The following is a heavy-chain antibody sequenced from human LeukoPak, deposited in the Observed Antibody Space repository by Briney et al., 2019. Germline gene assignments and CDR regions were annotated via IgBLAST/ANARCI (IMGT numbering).Heavy chain of an antibody. CDR2: INHGGST. Sequence: SETLSLTCAVYGGSFSGYYWSWIRQPPGKGLEWIGEINHGGSTNYNPSLKSRVTISVDTSKNQFSLKLSSVTAADTAVYYCARGLMSAPYYFDYWGQGTLVTVSS. CDR1: GGSFSGYY. V-gene: IGHV4-34*01. J-gene: IGHJ4*02. CDR3: ARGLMSAPYYFDY. D-gene: IGHD2-15*01.